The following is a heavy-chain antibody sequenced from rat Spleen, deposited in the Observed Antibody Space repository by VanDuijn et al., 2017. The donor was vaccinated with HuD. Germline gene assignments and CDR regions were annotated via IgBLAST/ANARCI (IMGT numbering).Heavy chain of an antibody. CDR3: ARHNSGYGVMDA. CDR2: ISYDGSSN. Sequence: EVQLVESGGGLVQPGRSLKLSCAASGFTFSDYNMAWVRQAPKKGLEWVATISYDGSSNYYLDSVKGRFTNNSDNEKSTLYLQMDSLGSEDTATYYCARHNSGYGVMDAWGQGASVTVSS. CDR1: GFTFSDYN. J-gene: IGHJ4*01. V-gene: IGHV5-7*01. D-gene: IGHD4-3*01.